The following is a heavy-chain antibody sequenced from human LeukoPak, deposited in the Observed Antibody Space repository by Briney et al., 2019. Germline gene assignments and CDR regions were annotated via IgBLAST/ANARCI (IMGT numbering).Heavy chain of an antibody. J-gene: IGHJ6*02. Sequence: ASVKVSCKASGYSFSGDYMHWVRQAPGQGLEWMGWINPNSGGTNYAQKFQGRVTMTRDTSISTAYMEVRSLNFDDTAVCYCARVRDDGLHYYYAMDVWGQGTTVTVSS. V-gene: IGHV1-2*02. CDR3: ARVRDDGLHYYYAMDV. D-gene: IGHD5-24*01. CDR1: GYSFSGDY. CDR2: INPNSGGT.